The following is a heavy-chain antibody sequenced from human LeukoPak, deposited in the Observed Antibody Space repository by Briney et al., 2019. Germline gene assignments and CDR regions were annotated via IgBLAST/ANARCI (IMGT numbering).Heavy chain of an antibody. Sequence: GGTLTLSCAASGFTFSSYTRNWVRQAPGKGLEWVSSISSGSTYIYYADSVKGRFTISRDNAKNSLYLQMNSLRAEDTAVYYCARGAVAGTLLTGYWGQGTLVTVSS. D-gene: IGHD6-19*01. CDR1: GFTFSSYT. V-gene: IGHV3-21*01. J-gene: IGHJ4*02. CDR2: ISSGSTYI. CDR3: ARGAVAGTLLTGY.